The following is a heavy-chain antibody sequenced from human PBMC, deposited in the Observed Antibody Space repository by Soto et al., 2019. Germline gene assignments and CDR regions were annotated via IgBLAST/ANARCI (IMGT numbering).Heavy chain of an antibody. D-gene: IGHD6-19*01. CDR1: GGTFSSYA. CDR2: IIPIFGTA. Sequence: QVQLVQSGAEVKKPGSSVKVSCKASGGTFSSYAISWVRQAPGQGLEWMGGIIPIFGTANYAQKFQGRVTMPADDSTSPAYMELSSLGSEDPAVYYCARNFYSSGWYYFDYWGQGTLVTVSS. J-gene: IGHJ4*02. V-gene: IGHV1-69*12. CDR3: ARNFYSSGWYYFDY.